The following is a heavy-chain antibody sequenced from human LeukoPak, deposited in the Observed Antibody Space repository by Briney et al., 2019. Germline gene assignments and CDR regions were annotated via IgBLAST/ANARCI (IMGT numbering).Heavy chain of an antibody. Sequence: GGSLRLSCAASGFTFSSYSMNWVRQAPGKGLEWVSSISSSSSYIYYADSVKGRFTISRDNAKNSLYLQMNSLRAEDTAVYYCARETRITISQVGAFDIWGQGTMVTVSS. D-gene: IGHD3-10*01. CDR2: ISSSSSYI. J-gene: IGHJ3*02. CDR3: ARETRITISQVGAFDI. CDR1: GFTFSSYS. V-gene: IGHV3-21*01.